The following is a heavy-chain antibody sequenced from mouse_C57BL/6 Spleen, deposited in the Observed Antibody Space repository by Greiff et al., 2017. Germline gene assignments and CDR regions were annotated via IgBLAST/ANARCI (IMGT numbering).Heavy chain of an antibody. Sequence: QVQLQQPGAELVKPGASVKLSCKASGYTFTSYWMHWVKQRPGQGLEWIGMINPNSGSTNYNEKFKGKATLTVDKSSSTAYMQLSSLTSEDSAVYYCARGGCYGNYGFDYWGQGTTLTVSS. CDR3: ARGGCYGNYGFDY. CDR2: INPNSGST. V-gene: IGHV1-64*01. CDR1: GYTFTSYW. D-gene: IGHD2-1*01. J-gene: IGHJ2*01.